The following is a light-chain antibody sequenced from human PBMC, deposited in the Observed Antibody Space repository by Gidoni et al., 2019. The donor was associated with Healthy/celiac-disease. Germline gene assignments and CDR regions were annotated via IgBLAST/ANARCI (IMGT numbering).Light chain of an antibody. V-gene: IGLV1-40*01. J-gene: IGLJ1*01. Sequence: QSVLTQPPSVSGAPGPSVTISCTGSSSNIGAGYDVHWYQQLPGTAPKLLIYGNSNRPSGVHDRLSGAKSGTSASLAITGLQAEDEADYYCQSYDSSLSGYVFGTGTKVTVL. CDR3: QSYDSSLSGYV. CDR2: GNS. CDR1: SSNIGAGYD.